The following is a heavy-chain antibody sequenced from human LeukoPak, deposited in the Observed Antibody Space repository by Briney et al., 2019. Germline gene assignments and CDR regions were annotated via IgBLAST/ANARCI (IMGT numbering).Heavy chain of an antibody. CDR3: ARDSGEYYDTPKDY. CDR2: ISSSSSYI. Sequence: GGSLRLSCAASGFTFSSYSMNWVRQAPGKGLEWVSSISSSSSYIYYADSVKGRFTISRDNAKNSLYLQMNSLRAEDTAVYYCARDSGEYYDTPKDYWGQGTLVTVSS. D-gene: IGHD3-9*01. J-gene: IGHJ4*02. CDR1: GFTFSSYS. V-gene: IGHV3-21*01.